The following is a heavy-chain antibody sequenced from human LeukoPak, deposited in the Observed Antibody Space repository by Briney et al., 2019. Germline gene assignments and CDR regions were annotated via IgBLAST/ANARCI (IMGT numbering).Heavy chain of an antibody. CDR2: IYYSGST. D-gene: IGHD3-3*01. Sequence: SETLSLTCTVSGGPISSSSYYWGWIRQPPGQGLEWIGSIYYSGSTYYNPSLKSRVTISVDTSKNQFSLKLSSVTAADTAVYYCARISYYDFWSGYYYYYMDVWGKGTTVTVSS. J-gene: IGHJ6*03. CDR1: GGPISSSSYY. V-gene: IGHV4-39*01. CDR3: ARISYYDFWSGYYYYYMDV.